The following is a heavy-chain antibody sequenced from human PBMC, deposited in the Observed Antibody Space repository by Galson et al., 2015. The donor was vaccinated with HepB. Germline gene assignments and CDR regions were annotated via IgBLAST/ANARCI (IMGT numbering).Heavy chain of an antibody. V-gene: IGHV1-2*04. CDR3: ARENVWGSYRNNWFDP. CDR1: GYTFAGYY. J-gene: IGHJ5*02. CDR2: INPNSGGT. D-gene: IGHD3-16*02. Sequence: SVKVSCKASGYTFAGYYMHWVRQAPGQGLEWMGWINPNSGGTNYAQKFQGWVTMTRDTSISTAYMELSRLRSDDTAVYYCARENVWGSYRNNWFDPWGQGTLVTVSS.